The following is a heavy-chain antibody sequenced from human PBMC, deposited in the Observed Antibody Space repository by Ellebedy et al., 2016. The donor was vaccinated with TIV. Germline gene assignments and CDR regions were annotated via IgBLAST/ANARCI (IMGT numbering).Heavy chain of an antibody. CDR2: IYSGGST. V-gene: IGHV3-66*01. D-gene: IGHD2/OR15-2a*01. CDR1: GFTVRSHY. J-gene: IGHJ5*02. CDR3: ARVLRTVLHRRNWFDP. Sequence: GESLKISCAASGFTVRSHYMLWVLHAPGKGLEWVSVIYSGGSTYYADSVKGRFTISRDNSKNTLYLQMNSLRAEDTAVYYCARVLRTVLHRRNWFDPWGQGTLVTVSS.